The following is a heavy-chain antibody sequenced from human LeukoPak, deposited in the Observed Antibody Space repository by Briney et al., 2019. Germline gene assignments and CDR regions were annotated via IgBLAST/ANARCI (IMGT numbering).Heavy chain of an antibody. CDR2: IYYSGST. D-gene: IGHD5-18*01. V-gene: IGHV4-39*07. CDR1: GGSISSSSYY. J-gene: IGHJ3*02. CDR3: ARVHPPTAMVSVAFDI. Sequence: SETLSLTCTVSGGSISSSSYYWGWIRQPPGKGLEWIGSIYYSGSTYYNPSLKSRVTISVDTSKNQFSLKLSSVTAADTAVYYCARVHPPTAMVSVAFDIWGQGTMVTVSS.